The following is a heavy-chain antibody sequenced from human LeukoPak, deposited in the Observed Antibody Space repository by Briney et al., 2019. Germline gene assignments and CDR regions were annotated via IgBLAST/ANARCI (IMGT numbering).Heavy chain of an antibody. CDR1: GYNFTTYW. CDR3: ARLVGGSGSYGYHYYYMDV. CDR2: IHPGDSDT. Sequence: GESLKISCKASGYNFTTYWIIWVRQMPGKGLEWMGIIHPGDSDTNYSPSFQGQVIISADKSISTAYLQWSSLKASDTAMYYCARLVGGSGSYGYHYYYMDVWGKGPRSPSP. V-gene: IGHV5-51*01. D-gene: IGHD3-10*01. J-gene: IGHJ6*03.